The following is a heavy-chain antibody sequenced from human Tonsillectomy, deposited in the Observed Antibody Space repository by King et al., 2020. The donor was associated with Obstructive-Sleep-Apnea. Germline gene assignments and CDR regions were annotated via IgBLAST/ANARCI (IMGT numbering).Heavy chain of an antibody. CDR1: GFPFSNYG. CDR3: AKDRSSSWSGPDY. Sequence: VQLVESGVGVVQPGGSLRLSCAASGFPFSNYGMHWVRQAPGKGLEWVAFIGYDGSNKHYADSVKGRFTVSRDNSKNTLYLQVNSLRPEDTAVYYCAKDRSSSWSGPDYWGQGTLVTVPS. V-gene: IGHV3-30*02. CDR2: IGYDGSNK. D-gene: IGHD6-13*01. J-gene: IGHJ4*02.